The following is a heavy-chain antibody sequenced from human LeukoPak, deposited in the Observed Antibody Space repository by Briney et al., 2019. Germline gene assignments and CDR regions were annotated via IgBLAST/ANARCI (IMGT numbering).Heavy chain of an antibody. CDR1: GGSFRGYY. V-gene: IGHV4-34*01. Sequence: SETLSLTCAVYGGSFRGYYWSWIRQPPGKALEWIGEINHSGSTNHNPSLKGRVTISIDTSKNQFSLKLRSVTAADTAVYYCARPIDCSATTCSSPFDYWGQGSLVTVSA. CDR3: ARPIDCSATTCSSPFDY. J-gene: IGHJ4*02. CDR2: INHSGST. D-gene: IGHD2-2*01.